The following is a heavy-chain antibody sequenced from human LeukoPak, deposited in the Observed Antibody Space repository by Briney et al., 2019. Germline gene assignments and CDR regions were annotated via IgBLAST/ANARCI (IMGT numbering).Heavy chain of an antibody. J-gene: IGHJ3*02. CDR3: ARGGSSGWYDAFDI. CDR2: IYYSGST. CDR1: GGSISSYY. Sequence: PSETLSLTCTVSGGSISSYYWSWIRQPPGKGLEWIGYIYYSGSTNYNPSLKSRVTISVDTSKNQFSLKLSSVTAADTAVYYCARGGSSGWYDAFDIWGQGTMVTVSS. D-gene: IGHD6-19*01. V-gene: IGHV4-59*01.